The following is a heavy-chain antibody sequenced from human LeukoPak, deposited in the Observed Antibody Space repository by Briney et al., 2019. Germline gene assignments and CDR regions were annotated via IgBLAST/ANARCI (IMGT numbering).Heavy chain of an antibody. J-gene: IGHJ6*03. CDR3: ARGPPVNNYYYYYMDV. Sequence: GASVKGSCKASGYTFTSYYMHWVRQAPGQGLEGVGIINPRCGSTSYAQKFQGRVTMTRDMSTSTVYMELNSLRSEDTAVYYCARGPPVNNYYYYYMDVWGKGTTVTVSS. CDR2: INPRCGST. D-gene: IGHD3-22*01. CDR1: GYTFTSYY. V-gene: IGHV1-46*01.